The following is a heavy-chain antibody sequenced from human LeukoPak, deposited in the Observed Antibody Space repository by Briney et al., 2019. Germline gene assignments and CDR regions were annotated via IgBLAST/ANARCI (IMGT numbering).Heavy chain of an antibody. Sequence: PSETLSLTCTVSGGSISSSSYYWGWIRQPPGKGLEWIGSVSFSGNTYYNPSLKSRLTISVDTSKNQFSLKLSSVTAADTAVYYCARISIVVVPGYFDYWGQGTLVTVSS. D-gene: IGHD2-2*01. CDR1: GGSISSSSYY. V-gene: IGHV4-39*01. CDR2: VSFSGNT. CDR3: ARISIVVVPGYFDY. J-gene: IGHJ4*02.